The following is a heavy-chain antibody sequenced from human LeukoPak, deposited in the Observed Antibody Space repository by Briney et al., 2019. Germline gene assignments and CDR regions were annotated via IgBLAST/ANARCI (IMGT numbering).Heavy chain of an antibody. CDR3: ARGVVVVVAATLPWFDP. Sequence: SQTLSLTCAISGDSVSSNSAAWNWIRQSPSRGLEWLGRTYYRSKWYNANAVSVQSRITINPDTSKNQFSLQLNSVTPEDTAVYYCARGVVVVVAATLPWFDPWGQGTLVTVSS. V-gene: IGHV6-1*01. J-gene: IGHJ5*02. CDR2: TYYRSKWYN. D-gene: IGHD2-15*01. CDR1: GDSVSSNSAA.